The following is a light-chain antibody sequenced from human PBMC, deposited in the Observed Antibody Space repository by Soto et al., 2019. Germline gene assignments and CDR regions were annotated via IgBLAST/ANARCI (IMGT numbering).Light chain of an antibody. Sequence: EVVLTQCPGTLSLSPGESATLSCRASQSVTNNYFDWYQEKPGQAPRLLIFGSSDRATGIPDRFSGSGSGTDFTLTISRLEPEDFAVYYCHQYGSSPPYTFGQGTKLEIK. V-gene: IGKV3-20*01. CDR3: HQYGSSPPYT. J-gene: IGKJ2*01. CDR1: QSVTNNY. CDR2: GSS.